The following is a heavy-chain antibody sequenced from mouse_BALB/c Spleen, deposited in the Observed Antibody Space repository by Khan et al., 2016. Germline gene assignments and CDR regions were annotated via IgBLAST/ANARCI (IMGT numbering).Heavy chain of an antibody. D-gene: IGHD1-1*02. J-gene: IGHJ4*01. V-gene: IGHV3-8*02. CDR2: ISYSGST. CDR3: ARTRGSYGRYARDY. CDR1: GDSITSGY. Sequence: EVQLQESGPSLVKPSQTLSLTCSVTGDSITSGYWNWIRKFPGNKLEYMGFISYSGSTYYNPSLKRRISITRDTSKNQYYLQLNSVTTEDTATYYCARTRGSYGRYARDYWGQGTSVSVSS.